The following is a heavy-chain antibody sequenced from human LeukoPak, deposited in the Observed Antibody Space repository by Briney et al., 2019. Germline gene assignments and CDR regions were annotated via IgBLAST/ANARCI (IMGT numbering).Heavy chain of an antibody. V-gene: IGHV3-30*03. J-gene: IGHJ4*02. Sequence: GGSLRLSCAASGFTFSSVWMSWVRQAPGKGLEWVAVISYDGSNKYYADSVKGRFTISRDNSKNTLYLQMNSLRAEDTAVYYCARGHLPPRYCSSTSCYTFLGFDYWGQGTLVTVSS. D-gene: IGHD2-2*02. CDR1: GFTFSSVW. CDR3: ARGHLPPRYCSSTSCYTFLGFDY. CDR2: ISYDGSNK.